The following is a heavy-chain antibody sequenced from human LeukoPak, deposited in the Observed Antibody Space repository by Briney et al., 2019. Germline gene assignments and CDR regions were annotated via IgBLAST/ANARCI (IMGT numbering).Heavy chain of an antibody. CDR2: INHSGST. V-gene: IGHV4-34*01. J-gene: IGHJ4*02. CDR1: GGSFSGYY. Sequence: KPSETLSLTCAVYGGSFSGYYWSWIRQPPGKGLEWIGEINHSGSTNYNPSLKSRVTISVDTSKNQFSLKLSSVTAADTAVYYCASTARGVVTVTTTGYWGQGTLVSVSS. CDR3: ASTARGVVTVTTTGY. D-gene: IGHD4-17*01.